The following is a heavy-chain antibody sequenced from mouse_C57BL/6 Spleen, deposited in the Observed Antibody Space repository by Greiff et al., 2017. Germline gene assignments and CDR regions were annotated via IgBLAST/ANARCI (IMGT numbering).Heavy chain of an antibody. CDR2: ISDGGSYT. Sequence: EVQVVESGGGLVKPGGSLKLSCAASGFTFSSYAMSWVRQTPEKRLEWVATISDGGSYTYYPDNVKGRFTISRDNAKNNLYLQMSHLKSEDTAMYYCARDPRSNYGYFDYWRQGTTLTVSS. CDR1: GFTFSSYA. CDR3: ARDPRSNYGYFDY. J-gene: IGHJ2*01. D-gene: IGHD2-5*01. V-gene: IGHV5-4*01.